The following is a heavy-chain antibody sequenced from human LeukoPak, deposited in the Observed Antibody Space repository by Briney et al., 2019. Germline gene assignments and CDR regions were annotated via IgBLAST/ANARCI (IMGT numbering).Heavy chain of an antibody. CDR1: GYTFSDHH. Sequence: ASVKVSCKASGYTFSDHHIHWVQQAPGKGLEWMGRVDPEDGEVIYAGKFQGRVTMTADTSIDTAYMEVTSPRFEDTAIYYCAAVTDYRKYWGQGTLVTVSS. V-gene: IGHV1-69-2*01. CDR2: VDPEDGEV. D-gene: IGHD2-21*02. J-gene: IGHJ1*01. CDR3: AAVTDYRKY.